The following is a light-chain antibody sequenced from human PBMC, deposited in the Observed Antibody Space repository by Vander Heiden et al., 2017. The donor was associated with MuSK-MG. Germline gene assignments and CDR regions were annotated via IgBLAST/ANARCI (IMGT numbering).Light chain of an antibody. CDR3: QQYNNGPT. V-gene: IGKV3-15*01. Sequence: EIVMTQSPATVSVSPGERATLSCRASQSVSSDLAWYQQKPGQAPRLLIYDASVRATGTPDRFSGSGSGTEFTLTVSSLQSADFAIYYCQQYNNGPTFGQGTKVELK. J-gene: IGKJ1*01. CDR2: DAS. CDR1: QSVSSD.